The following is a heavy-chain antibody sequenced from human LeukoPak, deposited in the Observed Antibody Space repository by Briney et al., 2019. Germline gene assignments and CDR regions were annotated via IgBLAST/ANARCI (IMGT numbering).Heavy chain of an antibody. Sequence: GGSLRLSCAASGFTFSRNWMTWVRQAPGKGLEWVANINRDGSEKYYADSVKGRFTISRDNSKNTLYLQMNSLRAEDTAVYYCAKFGLIAVAGIDYWGQGTLVTVSS. CDR2: INRDGSEK. D-gene: IGHD6-19*01. CDR1: GFTFSRNW. V-gene: IGHV3-7*01. J-gene: IGHJ4*02. CDR3: AKFGLIAVAGIDY.